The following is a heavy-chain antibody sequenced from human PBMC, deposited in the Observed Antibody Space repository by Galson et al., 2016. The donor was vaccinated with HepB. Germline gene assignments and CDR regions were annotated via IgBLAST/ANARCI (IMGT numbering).Heavy chain of an antibody. J-gene: IGHJ4*02. CDR2: VTIDGSTT. V-gene: IGHV3-74*01. CDR1: GFTFSTYA. Sequence: SLRLSCAASGFTFSTYAMSWVRQAPGKGLVWVSHVTIDGSTTTYADSVKGRFTISRDNAKNTLYLQMNSLRAEDTAVYYCARDLWRGGRIDYWGQGTLVTVSS. D-gene: IGHD4-23*01. CDR3: ARDLWRGGRIDY.